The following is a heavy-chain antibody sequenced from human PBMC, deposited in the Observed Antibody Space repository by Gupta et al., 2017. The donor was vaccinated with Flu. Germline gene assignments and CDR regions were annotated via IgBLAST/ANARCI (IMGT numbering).Heavy chain of an antibody. V-gene: IGHV4-61*02. CDR2: IDSSGGT. D-gene: IGHD4-17*01. J-gene: IGHJ4*02. Sequence: QVQLQESGPGLVKPSQTLSLTCTVSGGSIGGGSHFWSWIRQPAGKGLEWIGRIDSSGGTNYNPSLKSRVTISVDTSKNHFSLKLSSVTAADTAMYYCAREHWSTTTVTTFEDWGPGTLVTVSS. CDR3: AREHWSTTTVTTFED. CDR1: GGSIGGGSHF.